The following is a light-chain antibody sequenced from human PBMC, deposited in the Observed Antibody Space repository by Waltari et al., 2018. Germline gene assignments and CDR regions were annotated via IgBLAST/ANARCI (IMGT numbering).Light chain of an antibody. CDR2: RSD. Sequence: QSVLTQPPSASGTPGQRVTISCSGSASNIGGNLVNWYQQLPGTAPKLLIYRSDQRPSGVPDRFSGSKTGTSASLAISWLQSDDESDYFCASWDDSLNGHWVFGGGTKVTVL. CDR3: ASWDDSLNGHWV. V-gene: IGLV1-44*01. J-gene: IGLJ3*02. CDR1: ASNIGGNL.